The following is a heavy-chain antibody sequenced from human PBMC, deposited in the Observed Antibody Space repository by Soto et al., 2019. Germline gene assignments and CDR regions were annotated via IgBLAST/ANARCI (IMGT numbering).Heavy chain of an antibody. CDR3: VASLESRAMESFDY. CDR1: GGSFSGYY. J-gene: IGHJ4*01. V-gene: IGHV4-34*01. Sequence: PSETLSLTCAVYGGSFSGYYWSWIRQPPGKGLEWIGEINHSGSTNYNPSLKSRVTISVDTSKNQFSLKLSSVTAADTAMYYCVASLESRAMESFDYWGHGALVTVSS. CDR2: INHSGST. D-gene: IGHD5-18*01.